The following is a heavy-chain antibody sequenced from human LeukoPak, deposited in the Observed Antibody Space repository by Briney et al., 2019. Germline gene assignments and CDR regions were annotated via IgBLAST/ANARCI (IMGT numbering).Heavy chain of an antibody. CDR1: GFTFSDHY. D-gene: IGHD1-26*01. J-gene: IGHJ3*02. CDR3: TRRVKGATDGLDI. V-gene: IGHV3-72*01. Sequence: PGESLRLSCAASGFTFSDHYMDWVRQAPGKGLEWVGRTRNKADSYTTEYAASVKARFTISRDDSRNSLYLQMNSLKTEDTAVYYCTRRVKGATDGLDIWGQGTMVTVSS. CDR2: TRNKADSYTT.